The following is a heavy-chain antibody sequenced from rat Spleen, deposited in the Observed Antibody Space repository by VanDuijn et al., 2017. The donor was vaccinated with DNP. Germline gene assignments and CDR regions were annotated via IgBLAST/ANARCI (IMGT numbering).Heavy chain of an antibody. CDR3: ARFGPDLDY. CDR2: ISYSGSA. Sequence: VHLQESGPGLVKPSQSLSLTCSVTGYSITSSYRWNWIRKFPGNKLEWMGFISYSGSASYHPSLKSRISITRDTSKNQFFLQLNSVTPEDTATYYCARFGPDLDYWGQGVMVTVSS. D-gene: IGHD3-1*01. CDR1: GYSITSSY. V-gene: IGHV3-1*01. J-gene: IGHJ2*01.